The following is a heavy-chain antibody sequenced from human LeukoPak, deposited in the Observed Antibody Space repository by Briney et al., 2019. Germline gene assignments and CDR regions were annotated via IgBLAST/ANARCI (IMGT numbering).Heavy chain of an antibody. D-gene: IGHD4-17*01. J-gene: IGHJ4*02. CDR2: IYYSGST. V-gene: IGHV4-61*01. CDR3: ARETTVTTTDYFDY. CDR1: GGSVSSGSYY. Sequence: SETLSLTCTVSGGSVSSGSYYWSWIRQPPGKGLEWIGYIYYSGSTNYNPSLKSRVTISVDTSKNQFSLKLSSVTAADTAVYYCARETTVTTTDYFDYWGQGTLVTVSS.